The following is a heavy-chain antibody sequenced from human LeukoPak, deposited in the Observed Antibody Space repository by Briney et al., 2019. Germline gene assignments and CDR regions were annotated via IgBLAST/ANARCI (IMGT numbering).Heavy chain of an antibody. J-gene: IGHJ4*02. CDR3: ASHDNVANSFEY. CDR1: GFTFRNYW. V-gene: IGHV3-7*02. CDR2: IKQDGSEK. Sequence: TGGSLRLSCAASGFTFRNYWMTWVRQAPGKGLEWVANIKQDGSEKYFVDSVKGRFAISRDNAQNSLYLQMNSLRAEDTAVYYCASHDNVANSFEYWGQGTLVTVSS. D-gene: IGHD1-1*01.